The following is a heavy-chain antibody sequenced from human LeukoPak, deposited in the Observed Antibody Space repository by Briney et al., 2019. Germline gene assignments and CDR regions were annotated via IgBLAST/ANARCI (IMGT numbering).Heavy chain of an antibody. J-gene: IGHJ4*02. CDR3: ARESGDVTMIVVSEGYFDY. CDR1: GFTFSSYS. V-gene: IGHV3-21*01. Sequence: GGSLRLSCAASGFTFSSYSMNWVRQAPGKGLEWVSSISSSSSYIYYADSVKGRFTISRDSAKNSLYLQMNSLRAEDTAVYYCARESGDVTMIVVSEGYFDYWGQGTLVTVSS. CDR2: ISSSSSYI. D-gene: IGHD3-22*01.